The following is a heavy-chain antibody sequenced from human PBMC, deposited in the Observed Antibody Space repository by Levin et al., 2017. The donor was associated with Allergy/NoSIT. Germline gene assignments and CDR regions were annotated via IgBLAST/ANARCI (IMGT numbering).Heavy chain of an antibody. CDR1: GGSISSYY. CDR2: IYYSGST. D-gene: IGHD3-10*01. Sequence: SETLSLTCTVSGGSISSYYWSWIRQPPGKGLDWIGYIYYSGSTNYNPSLKSRVTISVDTSKNQFSLKLSSVTAADTAVYSCARASHYYGSGKFGYWGQGTLVTVSS. CDR3: ARASHYYGSGKFGY. J-gene: IGHJ4*02. V-gene: IGHV4-59*01.